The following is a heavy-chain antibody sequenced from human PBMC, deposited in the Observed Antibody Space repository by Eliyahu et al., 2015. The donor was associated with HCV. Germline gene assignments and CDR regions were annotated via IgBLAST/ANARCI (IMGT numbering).Heavy chain of an antibody. CDR2: IKEDGSET. D-gene: IGHD6-25*01. Sequence: EVQLVESGGGLVQPGXSLRXXCAXSGFTXSNYWMVWVXQAXGKGLEWVAHIKEDGSETYYVDSVEGRFTISRDNAKNSLFLQIKNLRAEDTAVYYCASFRRGSSFDYWGQGTLVTVSS. CDR1: GFTXSNYW. J-gene: IGHJ4*02. CDR3: ASFRRGSSFDY. V-gene: IGHV3-7*03.